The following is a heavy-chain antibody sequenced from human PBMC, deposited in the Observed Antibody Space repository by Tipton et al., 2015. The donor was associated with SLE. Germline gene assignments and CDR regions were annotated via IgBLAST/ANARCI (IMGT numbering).Heavy chain of an antibody. CDR3: ARTGYSSSWLYFQH. Sequence: TLSLTCTVSGGSVSSGSYYWSWIRQPPGKGLEWIGYIYYSGSTNYNPSLKSRVTISVDTSKNQFSLKLSSVTAADTAVYYCARTGYSSSWLYFQHWGQGTPVTVSS. V-gene: IGHV4-61*01. J-gene: IGHJ1*01. CDR1: GGSVSSGSYY. D-gene: IGHD6-13*01. CDR2: IYYSGST.